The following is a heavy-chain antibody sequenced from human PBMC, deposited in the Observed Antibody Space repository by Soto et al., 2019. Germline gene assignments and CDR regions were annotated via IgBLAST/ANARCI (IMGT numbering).Heavy chain of an antibody. J-gene: IGHJ4*02. CDR2: IIPIFGTA. CDR3: ASSLVDTAMGGQLDY. D-gene: IGHD5-18*01. CDR1: GGTFSSYA. V-gene: IGHV1-69*01. Sequence: VKVSCKASGGTFSSYAISWVRQAPGQGLEWMGGIIPIFGTANYAQKFQGRVTITADESTSTAYMELSSLRSEDTAVYYCASSLVDTAMGGQLDYWGQGTLVTVSS.